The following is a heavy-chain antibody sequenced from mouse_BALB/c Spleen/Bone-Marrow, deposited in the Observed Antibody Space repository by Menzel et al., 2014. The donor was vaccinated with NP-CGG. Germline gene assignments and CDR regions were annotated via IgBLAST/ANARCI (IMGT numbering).Heavy chain of an antibody. CDR2: INPGTGGT. Sequence: QVQLQQSGAEQVRPGTSVKVSCMAAGYAFTYYLIDWIKQRPGQRPGQGLEWIGVINPGTGGTNYNEKFKGRATLTADNSSSTAYMQLSSLTSDDSAVYFCARRPWFAYWGQGTLVTVSA. V-gene: IGHV1-54*01. CDR1: GYAFTYYL. CDR3: ARRPWFAY. J-gene: IGHJ3*01.